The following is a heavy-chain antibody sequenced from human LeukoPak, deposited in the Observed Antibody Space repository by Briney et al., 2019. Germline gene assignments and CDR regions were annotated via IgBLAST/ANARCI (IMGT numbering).Heavy chain of an antibody. J-gene: IGHJ4*02. CDR1: GYTLTELS. V-gene: IGHV1-24*01. CDR2: FDPEDGET. Sequence: ASVEVSCKVSGYTLTELSMHWVRQAPGKGLEWMGGFDPEDGETIYAQKFQGRVTMTEDTSTDTAYMELSSLRSEDTAVYYCATDQYREYYFDYWGQGTLVTVSS. CDR3: ATDQYREYYFDY. D-gene: IGHD1-1*01.